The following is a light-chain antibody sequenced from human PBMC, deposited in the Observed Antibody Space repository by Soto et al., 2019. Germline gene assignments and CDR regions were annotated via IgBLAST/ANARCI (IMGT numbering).Light chain of an antibody. J-gene: IGLJ7*01. CDR2: RNH. CDR1: SSNIGNNN. V-gene: IGLV1-47*01. CDR3: ATWDDSLSGPV. Sequence: QSVLTQPPSASGTPGQRVTISCSGSSSNIGNNNVFWYQQLPGTAPKLLIYRNHQRPSGVPDRFSGSKSGTSASLASSGLRSEDEADYHCATWDDSLSGPVFGGGTQLTVL.